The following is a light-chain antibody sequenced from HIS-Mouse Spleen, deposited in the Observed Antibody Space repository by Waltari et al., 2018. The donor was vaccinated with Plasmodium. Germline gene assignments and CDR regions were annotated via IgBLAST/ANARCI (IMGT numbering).Light chain of an antibody. CDR3: YSTDSSGNHRV. CDR2: EDR. V-gene: IGLV3-10*01. Sequence: SYELTQPPSVSVSPGQTARITCSGDALPKKYAYWYQQKSGQAPVLVIYEDRKRPAGIPERFSGSSSGTRATLTISGAQVEDEADYYCYSTDSSGNHRVFGGGTKLTVL. J-gene: IGLJ3*02. CDR1: ALPKKY.